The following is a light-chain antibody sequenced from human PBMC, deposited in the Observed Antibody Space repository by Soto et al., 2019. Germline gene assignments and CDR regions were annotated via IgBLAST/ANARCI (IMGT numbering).Light chain of an antibody. CDR1: QSIRSGR. V-gene: IGKV3-20*01. Sequence: TKSAYTLSLSPGARATLSCRASQSIRSGRLAWYQQKPGQAPTLVIFDASSRASGIPERFSGSGSGTDFTLTITRLEPEDFAVYYCQEYDGSPITFGLGTRLEIK. CDR2: DAS. CDR3: QEYDGSPIT. J-gene: IGKJ5*01.